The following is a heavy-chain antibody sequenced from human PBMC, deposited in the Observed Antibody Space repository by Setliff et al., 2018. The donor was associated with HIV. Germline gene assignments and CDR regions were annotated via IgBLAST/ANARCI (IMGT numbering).Heavy chain of an antibody. CDR2: IKEEGSET. Sequence: GGSLRLSCATSGFTFSNFWMTWVRQAPGKGREWVANIKEEGSETFYVDSVKGRFTRSRDNAKKLVYIEMNSLKVEDTAVYYCARDASRGGDFDFWGQGTLVTVSS. J-gene: IGHJ4*02. CDR3: ARDASRGGDFDF. CDR1: GFTFSNFW. D-gene: IGHD3-10*01. V-gene: IGHV3-7*01.